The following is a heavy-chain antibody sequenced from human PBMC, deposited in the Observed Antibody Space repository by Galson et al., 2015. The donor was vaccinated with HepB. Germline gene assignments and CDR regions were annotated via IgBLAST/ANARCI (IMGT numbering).Heavy chain of an antibody. D-gene: IGHD6-13*01. J-gene: IGHJ6*02. CDR1: GFTFSSYG. V-gene: IGHV3-33*08. CDR2: IWYDGSNK. Sequence: SLRLSCAASGFTFSSYGMHWVRQAPGKGLEWVAVIWYDGSNKYYADSVKGRFTISRDNSKNTLYLQMNSLRAEDTAVYYCARDSSSSVDYYYGMDVWGQGTTVTVSS. CDR3: ARDSSSSVDYYYGMDV.